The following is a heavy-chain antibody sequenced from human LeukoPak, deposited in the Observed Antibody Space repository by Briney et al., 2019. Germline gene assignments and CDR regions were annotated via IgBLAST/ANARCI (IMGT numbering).Heavy chain of an antibody. D-gene: IGHD6-19*01. CDR2: ISYDGSNK. Sequence: PGGSLRLSCAASGFTFSSYAMHWVRQAPGKGLEWVAVISYDGSNKYYADSVKGRFTISRDNSKNTLYLQMNSLRAEDTAVYYCATSEGWYVGYWGQGTLVTVSS. V-gene: IGHV3-30-3*01. J-gene: IGHJ4*02. CDR1: GFTFSSYA. CDR3: ATSEGWYVGY.